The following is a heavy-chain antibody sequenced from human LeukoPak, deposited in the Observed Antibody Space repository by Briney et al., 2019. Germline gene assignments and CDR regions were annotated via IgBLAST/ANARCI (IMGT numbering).Heavy chain of an antibody. J-gene: IGHJ6*03. V-gene: IGHV4-39*01. CDR1: GGSISSRRYD. Sequence: SETLSLTCTGSGGSISSRRYDWGWIRQPRGKGREWIGRIYYSGSTYYNPSLKSRVTISVHTSKNQFSLTLSSVTAADTAVYYCARSRDYYYYYMDVWGKGTTVTVSS. CDR3: ARSRDYYYYYMDV. CDR2: IYYSGST.